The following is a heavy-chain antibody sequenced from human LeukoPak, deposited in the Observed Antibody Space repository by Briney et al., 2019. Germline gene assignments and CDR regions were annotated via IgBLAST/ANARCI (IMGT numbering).Heavy chain of an antibody. V-gene: IGHV4-38-2*02. Sequence: SETLSLTCTVSGYSISSGYYWGWIRQPPGKGLEWIGSIYHSGSTYYNPSLKSRVTISVDTSKNQFSLKLSSVTAADTAVYYCARVLGYCSGGSCYGYFDYWGRGTLVTVSS. D-gene: IGHD2-15*01. J-gene: IGHJ4*02. CDR2: IYHSGST. CDR3: ARVLGYCSGGSCYGYFDY. CDR1: GYSISSGYY.